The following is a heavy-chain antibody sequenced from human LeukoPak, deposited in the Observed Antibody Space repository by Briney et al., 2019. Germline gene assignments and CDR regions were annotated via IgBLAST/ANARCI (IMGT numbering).Heavy chain of an antibody. J-gene: IGHJ6*03. CDR2: ISATGGTI. CDR1: GFTFSSNG. V-gene: IGHV3-48*04. Sequence: GGSLRLSCAASGFTFSSNGMNWVRQAPGKGLEWVSYISATGGTIYYADSVKGRFTISRDNAKNSLYLQMNSLRVEDTALYYCARTNTGGNYIYYYYYYMGVWGKGTTVTVSS. D-gene: IGHD4-11*01. CDR3: ARTNTGGNYIYYYYYYMGV.